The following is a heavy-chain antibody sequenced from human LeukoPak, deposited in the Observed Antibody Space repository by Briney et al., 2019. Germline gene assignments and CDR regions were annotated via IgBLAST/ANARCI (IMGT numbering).Heavy chain of an antibody. Sequence: SETLSPTCTVSGGSISSYYWSWIRQPPGKGLEWIGYIYYSGSTNYNPSLKSRVTISVDTSKNQFSLKLSSVTAADTAVYYCARERSDILTGYLDYWGQGTLVTVSS. J-gene: IGHJ4*02. V-gene: IGHV4-59*12. CDR1: GGSISSYY. CDR3: ARERSDILTGYLDY. D-gene: IGHD3-9*01. CDR2: IYYSGST.